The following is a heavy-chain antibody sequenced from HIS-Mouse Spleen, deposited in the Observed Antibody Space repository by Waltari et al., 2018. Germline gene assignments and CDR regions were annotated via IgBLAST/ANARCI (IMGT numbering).Heavy chain of an antibody. J-gene: IGHJ4*02. CDR3: ARDPRWNDGIDY. Sequence: IYYSGSTYYNPSLKSRVTISVDTSKNQFSLKLSSVTAADTAVYYCARDPRWNDGIDYWGQGTLVTVSS. CDR2: IYYSGST. D-gene: IGHD1-1*01. V-gene: IGHV4-39*07.